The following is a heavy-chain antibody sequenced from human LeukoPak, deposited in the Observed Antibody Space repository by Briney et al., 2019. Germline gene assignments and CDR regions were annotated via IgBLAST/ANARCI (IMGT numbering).Heavy chain of an antibody. D-gene: IGHD3-3*01. V-gene: IGHV1-2*06. J-gene: IGHJ5*02. Sequence: ASVKVSCKASGYTFTGYYMHWVRQAPGQGLEWMERINPNSGGTNYAQKFQGRVTMTRDTSISTAYMELSRLRSDDTAVYYCARVSPRITIFGVVPTTRTWFDPWGQGTLVTVSS. CDR3: ARVSPRITIFGVVPTTRTWFDP. CDR1: GYTFTGYY. CDR2: INPNSGGT.